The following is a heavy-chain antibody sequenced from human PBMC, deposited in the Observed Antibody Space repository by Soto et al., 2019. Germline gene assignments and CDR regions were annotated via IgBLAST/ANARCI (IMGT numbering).Heavy chain of an antibody. J-gene: IGHJ6*02. D-gene: IGHD2-2*01. CDR1: GFTFGDYA. CDR2: IGSKAYGETT. Sequence: PGGSLRLSCTCFGFTFGDYAISWSRQAPGKGLEWVGVIGSKAYGETTDYGASVKGRFTILRDDSKSIAYLQLNSLQSEDTGVYYCTRYTYTSRYSYFGMDVWGHGTAVTVSS. V-gene: IGHV3-49*03. CDR3: TRYTYTSRYSYFGMDV.